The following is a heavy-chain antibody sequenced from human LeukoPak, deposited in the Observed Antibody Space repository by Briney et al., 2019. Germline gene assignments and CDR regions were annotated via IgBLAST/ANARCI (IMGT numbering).Heavy chain of an antibody. J-gene: IGHJ1*01. D-gene: IGHD3-22*01. V-gene: IGHV3-30*02. CDR2: IRSGGSTSNE. CDR3: ARDSSYYDSSGYYYRRYFQH. CDR1: GFIFSNYG. Sequence: PGGSLRLSCRASGFIFSNYGIHWVRQTPGKGLEWVAFIRSGGSTSNEYYADSVKGRFTISRDNSKNTLYLQMNSLRAEDTAVYYCARDSSYYDSSGYYYRRYFQHWGQGTLVTVSS.